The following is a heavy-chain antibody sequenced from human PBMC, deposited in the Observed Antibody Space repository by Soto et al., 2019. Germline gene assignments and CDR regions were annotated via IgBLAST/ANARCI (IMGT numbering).Heavy chain of an antibody. V-gene: IGHV1-18*01. Sequence: QVQLVQSGAEVKKPGASVKVSCKASGYTFTSYGISWVRQAPGQGLEWMGWISAYNGNTNYAQKLQGSVTMTTDTSTSTAYMELMSLRSDDTAVYYCARDVGVLWFGELSGPYYFDYWGQGTLVTVTS. CDR2: ISAYNGNT. CDR1: GYTFTSYG. CDR3: ARDVGVLWFGELSGPYYFDY. J-gene: IGHJ4*02. D-gene: IGHD3-10*01.